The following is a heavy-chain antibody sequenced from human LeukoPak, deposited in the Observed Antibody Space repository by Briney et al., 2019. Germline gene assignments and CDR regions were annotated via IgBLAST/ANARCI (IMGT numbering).Heavy chain of an antibody. CDR1: GFIFSDYY. D-gene: IGHD3-22*01. Sequence: GGSLRLSCAASGFIFSDYYMSWIRQAPGKGLEWVSYFSSSGSTIYYADSVKGRFTISRDNAKNSLYLQMNSLRAEDTAVYYCARALGYYYDSSGYYGYWGQGTLVTVSS. V-gene: IGHV3-11*01. CDR3: ARALGYYYDSSGYYGY. J-gene: IGHJ4*02. CDR2: FSSSGSTI.